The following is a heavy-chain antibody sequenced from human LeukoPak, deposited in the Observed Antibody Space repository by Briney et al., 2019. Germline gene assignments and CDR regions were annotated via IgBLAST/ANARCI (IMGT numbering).Heavy chain of an antibody. J-gene: IGHJ4*02. CDR1: GFTFSSYA. Sequence: GGSLRLSCAASGFTFSSYAMSWVRQAPGKGLEWVSAISGSGGSTYYADSVKGRFTISRDNPKNTLYLQMNSLRAEDTAVYYCAKVKSRSIAARGGYFDYWGQGTLVTVSS. V-gene: IGHV3-23*01. CDR2: ISGSGGST. D-gene: IGHD6-6*01. CDR3: AKVKSRSIAARGGYFDY.